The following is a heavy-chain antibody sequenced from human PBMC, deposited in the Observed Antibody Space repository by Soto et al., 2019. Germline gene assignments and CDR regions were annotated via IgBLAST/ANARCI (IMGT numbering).Heavy chain of an antibody. CDR3: VHESYFYSAWR. CDR1: GFTFSSYG. D-gene: IGHD6-19*01. J-gene: IGHJ4*02. V-gene: IGHV3-15*07. Sequence: GGSLRLSCAASGFTFSSYGMHWVRQAPGKGLEWVGRFKSKGSGEAPDLAAPVKGRFALSRDDLQSTLQLQMNSLQTDDTGVYYCVHESYFYSAWRWGQGTPVTVS. CDR2: FKSKGSGEAP.